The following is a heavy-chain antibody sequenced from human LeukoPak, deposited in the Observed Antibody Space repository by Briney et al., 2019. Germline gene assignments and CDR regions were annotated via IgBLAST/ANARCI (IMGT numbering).Heavy chain of an antibody. V-gene: IGHV4-4*02. CDR2: IYHSGST. D-gene: IGHD3-22*01. Sequence: SETLSLTCAVSGGSISSSNWWSWVRQPPGEGLEWIGEIYHSGSTNYNPSLKSRVTISVDKSKNQFSLKLSSVTAADTAVYYCARCSYYYDSSGYYYYYYGMDVWGQGTTVTVSS. CDR1: GGSISSSNW. CDR3: ARCSYYYDSSGYYYYYYGMDV. J-gene: IGHJ6*02.